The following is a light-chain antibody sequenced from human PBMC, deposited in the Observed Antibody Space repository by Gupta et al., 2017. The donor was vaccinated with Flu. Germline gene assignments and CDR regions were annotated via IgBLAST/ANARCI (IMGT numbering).Light chain of an antibody. Sequence: NDWAGYDVHCYQQLAGTAPKHLINGDSHRPSGVPDRFSSSKSGTSASLAITGLQAEDEADYYCQSYDSRLSGPVVFGGGTKLTVL. CDR1: NDWAGYD. CDR3: QSYDSRLSGPVV. CDR2: GDS. J-gene: IGLJ2*01. V-gene: IGLV1-40*01.